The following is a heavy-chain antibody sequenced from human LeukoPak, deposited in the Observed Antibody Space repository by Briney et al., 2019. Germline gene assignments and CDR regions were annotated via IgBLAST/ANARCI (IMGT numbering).Heavy chain of an antibody. V-gene: IGHV3-23*01. CDR1: GFTFSSYA. D-gene: IGHD4-23*01. CDR3: AKDHNYGGNSPFDY. Sequence: GGSLRLSCAAPGFTFSSYAMTWVRQAPGKGLEWVSAISYSGGSTYYADSVKGRFTISRDNSKNTLYLQMNSLRAEDTAVYYCAKDHNYGGNSPFDYWGQGTLVTVSS. CDR2: ISYSGGST. J-gene: IGHJ4*02.